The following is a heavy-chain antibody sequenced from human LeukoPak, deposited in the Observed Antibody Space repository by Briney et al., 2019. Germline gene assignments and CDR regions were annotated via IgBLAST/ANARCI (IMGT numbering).Heavy chain of an antibody. V-gene: IGHV3-23*01. CDR3: ATSAYDYGVNGDFDY. Sequence: GGSLRLSCAASGFTFSSYAMSWVRQAPGKGLEWVSAISGSGGSTYYADSVKGRFTISRDNSKNTLYLQMNSLRAEDTAVYYCATSAYDYGVNGDFDYWGQGTLVTVSS. D-gene: IGHD4-17*01. J-gene: IGHJ4*02. CDR1: GFTFSSYA. CDR2: ISGSGGST.